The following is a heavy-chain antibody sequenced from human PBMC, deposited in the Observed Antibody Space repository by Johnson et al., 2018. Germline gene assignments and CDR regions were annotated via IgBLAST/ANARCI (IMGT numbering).Heavy chain of an antibody. CDR1: GFTFSSYG. CDR3: AKDTAVAGHYYYYGMDV. CDR2: ISYDGGNN. V-gene: IGHV3-30*18. D-gene: IGHD6-19*01. Sequence: QVQLVESGGGVVQPGRSLRLSCAASGFTFSSYGMHWVRQAPGMGREGVEVISYDGGNNYYADAVQGRFTISRDNSKNTLYLQMNSLRAEDTAVYYCAKDTAVAGHYYYYGMDVWGQGTTVTVSS. J-gene: IGHJ6*02.